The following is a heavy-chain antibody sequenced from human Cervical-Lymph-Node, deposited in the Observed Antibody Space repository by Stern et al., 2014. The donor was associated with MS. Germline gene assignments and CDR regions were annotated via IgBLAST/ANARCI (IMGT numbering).Heavy chain of an antibody. CDR3: ARRGDGYMGIDY. J-gene: IGHJ4*02. Sequence: EVQLVQSGAEVKKPGESLRISCEVSGYRFTNNWIGWVRQMPGKGLEWMGIIHPGDSATRYTPTFQGKVTILDDKSTHPADLQWSRLKASDTAIYYCARRGDGYMGIDYWGQGTLVTVSS. V-gene: IGHV5-51*03. D-gene: IGHD5-24*01. CDR1: GYRFTNNW. CDR2: IHPGDSAT.